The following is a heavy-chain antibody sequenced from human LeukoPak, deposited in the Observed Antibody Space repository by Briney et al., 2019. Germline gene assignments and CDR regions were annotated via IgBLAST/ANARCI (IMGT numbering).Heavy chain of an antibody. D-gene: IGHD2/OR15-2a*01. Sequence: ASETLSLTCTVSGGSISSGGYYWSWIRQHPGKGLEWVSVIYSGGSTYYADSVKGRFTISRDNSKNTLYLQMNSLRAEDTAVYYCARASNNHYYLPAFDYWGQGTLVTVSS. CDR1: GGSISSGGYY. V-gene: IGHV3-53*01. J-gene: IGHJ4*02. CDR2: IYSGGST. CDR3: ARASNNHYYLPAFDY.